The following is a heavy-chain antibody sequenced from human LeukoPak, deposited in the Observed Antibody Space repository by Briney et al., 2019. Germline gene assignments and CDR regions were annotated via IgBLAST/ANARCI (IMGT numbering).Heavy chain of an antibody. CDR1: GGSFSGYY. CDR2: INHSGST. J-gene: IGHJ5*02. Sequence: SETLSLTCAVYGGSFSGYYWSWIRQPPGKGLEWIGEINHSGSTNYNASLKSRVTISVDTSKNQFSLRLSSVTAADTAVYYRAPRGDIEHSYGYGKWFDPWGQGTRVTVSS. D-gene: IGHD5-18*01. CDR3: APRGDIEHSYGYGKWFDP. V-gene: IGHV4-34*01.